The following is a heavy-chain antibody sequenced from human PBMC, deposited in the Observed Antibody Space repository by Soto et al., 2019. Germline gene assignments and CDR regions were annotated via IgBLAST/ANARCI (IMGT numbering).Heavy chain of an antibody. V-gene: IGHV4-61*01. CDR1: GGSVSSYSNF. CDR2: IYYSGPT. J-gene: IGHJ5*02. CDR3: ARGYSCYAH. Sequence: PSETLSLTCTVSGGSVSSYSNFWSWIRPPPGKGLEWIGCIYYSGPTRKIRSLECRVTISIDSSKYKASLNLTSVPAADTAGYYCARGYSCYAHWGRGTLVTVSS.